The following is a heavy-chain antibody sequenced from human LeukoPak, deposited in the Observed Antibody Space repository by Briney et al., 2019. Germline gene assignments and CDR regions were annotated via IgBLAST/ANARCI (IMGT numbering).Heavy chain of an antibody. CDR1: GFTFSSYG. CDR3: AKEENIEMAARYSKPYYFDY. V-gene: IGHV3-30*18. J-gene: IGHJ4*02. D-gene: IGHD5-24*01. CDR2: ISYDGSNK. Sequence: PGRSLRLSCAASGFTFSSYGMHWVRPAPGKGLEWVAVISYDGSNKYYADSVKGRFTISRDNSKNTLYLQMNSPRAEDTAVYYCAKEENIEMAARYSKPYYFDYWGQGTLVTVSS.